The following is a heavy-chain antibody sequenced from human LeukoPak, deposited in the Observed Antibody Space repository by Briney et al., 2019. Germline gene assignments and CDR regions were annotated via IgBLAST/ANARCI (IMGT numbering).Heavy chain of an antibody. J-gene: IGHJ6*02. CDR3: ARVGKLLWFGDYGMDV. CDR1: GYTFTSYD. D-gene: IGHD3-10*01. Sequence: ASVKVSCKASGYTFTSYDINWVRQATGQGLEWMGWMNPNSGNTGYAQKFQGRVTMTRNTSITTAYMELSSLRSEDTAVYYCARVGKLLWFGDYGMDVWGQGTTVTVSS. CDR2: MNPNSGNT. V-gene: IGHV1-8*01.